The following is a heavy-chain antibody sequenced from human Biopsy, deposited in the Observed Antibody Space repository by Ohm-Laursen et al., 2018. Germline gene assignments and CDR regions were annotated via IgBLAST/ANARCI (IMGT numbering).Heavy chain of an antibody. D-gene: IGHD2-15*01. CDR3: AKDQPDLAVVVAAHWYFDL. J-gene: IGHJ2*01. V-gene: IGHV3-23*01. CDR2: ISDIGSST. Sequence: SLRLSYAASGFTFSNYAMTWVRQAPGKGLEWVSAISDIGSSTFYSDSVKGRFTISRDNSKKTLYLQMNSLRAEDTAIYYCAKDQPDLAVVVAAHWYFDLWGRGTLVTVSS. CDR1: GFTFSNYA.